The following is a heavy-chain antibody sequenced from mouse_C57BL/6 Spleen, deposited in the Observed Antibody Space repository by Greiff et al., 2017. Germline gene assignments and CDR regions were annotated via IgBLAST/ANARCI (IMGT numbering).Heavy chain of an antibody. J-gene: IGHJ4*01. Sequence: QVHVKQSGAELVKPGASVKVSCKASGYTFTSYWMHWVKQRPGQGLEWIGRIHPSDSDTNYNQMFKGKATLTVDKSSSTAYMQLSRLTSEDSAVYDCAIEVFNEGNAMDYWGQGASVTVAS. V-gene: IGHV1-74*01. CDR1: GYTFTSYW. CDR2: IHPSDSDT. CDR3: AIEVFNEGNAMDY.